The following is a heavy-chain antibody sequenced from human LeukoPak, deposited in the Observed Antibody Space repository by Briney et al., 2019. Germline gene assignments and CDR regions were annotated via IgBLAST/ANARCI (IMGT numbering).Heavy chain of an antibody. CDR3: ARVFSSWANWFDT. D-gene: IGHD6-13*01. CDR1: GYTFTSYY. Sequence: ASVKVSCKASGYTFTSYYMHWVRQAPGQGLEWMGIINPSGGDTGYAQKFQGRVTITRNTSISTAYMELSSLRSEDTAVYYCARVFSSWANWFDTWGQGTLVTVSS. CDR2: INPSGGDT. V-gene: IGHV1-46*01. J-gene: IGHJ5*02.